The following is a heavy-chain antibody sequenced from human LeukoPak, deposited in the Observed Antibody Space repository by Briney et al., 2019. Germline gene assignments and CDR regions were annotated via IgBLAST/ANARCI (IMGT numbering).Heavy chain of an antibody. Sequence: PSETLSLTCAVYGGSFSGYHWSWIRQPPGKGLEWIGEINHSGSTNYNPSLKSRVTISVDTSKNQFSLKLSSVTAADTAVYYCARRLFYYYDSEPHWGQGTLVTVSS. CDR1: GGSFSGYH. V-gene: IGHV4-34*01. CDR3: ARRLFYYYDSEPH. J-gene: IGHJ4*02. D-gene: IGHD3-22*01. CDR2: INHSGST.